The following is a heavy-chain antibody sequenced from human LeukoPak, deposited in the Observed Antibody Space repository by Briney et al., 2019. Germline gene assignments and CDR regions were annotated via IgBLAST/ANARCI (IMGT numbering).Heavy chain of an antibody. J-gene: IGHJ3*01. CDR1: GFTFSSYG. D-gene: IGHD2-15*01. CDR3: AKRAMPVGKGTVFDF. V-gene: IGHV3-30*18. Sequence: GGSLKLSCAASGFTFSSYGMHWVRQAPGKGLEWVAVISYDGSNKYYADSVKGRFTISRDNSKNTLYLQMNSLRAEDTAVYYCAKRAMPVGKGTVFDFGGQGQMFT. CDR2: ISYDGSNK.